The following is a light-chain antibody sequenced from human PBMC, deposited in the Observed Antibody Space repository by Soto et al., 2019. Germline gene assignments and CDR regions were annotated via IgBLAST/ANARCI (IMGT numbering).Light chain of an antibody. V-gene: IGKV1-12*01. CDR2: GAS. J-gene: IGKJ4*01. CDR3: QQASIFPLT. CDR1: QDINSR. Sequence: DIQMTQSPSSVSASVGDRITITCRASQDINSRLAWYQQKPGKAPKLLIYGASNLQGGVPSRFSGSGSETDFTRTIISLQPEDFATYFCQQASIFPLTFGGGTKVEIK.